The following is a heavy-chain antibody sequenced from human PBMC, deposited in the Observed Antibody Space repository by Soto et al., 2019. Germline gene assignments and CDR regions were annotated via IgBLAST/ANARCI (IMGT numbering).Heavy chain of an antibody. CDR1: GFTFSSYG. V-gene: IGHV3-30*18. CDR3: AKDGGSGGSWDFDS. J-gene: IGHJ4*02. D-gene: IGHD2-15*01. CDR2: ISYDGSNK. Sequence: QVQLVESGGGVVQPGRSLRLSCAASGFTFSSYGMHWVRQAPGKGLEWVAVISYDGSNKYYADSVKGRFTISRDNSKNTLYLQMNSLRAEDTAVYYCAKDGGSGGSWDFDSWGQGTLVTVSS.